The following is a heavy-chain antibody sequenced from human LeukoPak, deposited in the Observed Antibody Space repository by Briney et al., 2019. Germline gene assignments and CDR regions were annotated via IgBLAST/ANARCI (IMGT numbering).Heavy chain of an antibody. CDR2: IFYSGNT. D-gene: IGHD3-9*01. Sequence: SETLSLTCTVSGGSINSSSYYLGWIRQPPGKGLEWIGSIFYSGNTNDNPSLKSRVTISVDTSKNQFSLKLSSVTAADTAVYYCARSKDILTGYCFDYWGQGTLVTVSS. J-gene: IGHJ4*02. CDR1: GGSINSSSYY. V-gene: IGHV4-39*07. CDR3: ARSKDILTGYCFDY.